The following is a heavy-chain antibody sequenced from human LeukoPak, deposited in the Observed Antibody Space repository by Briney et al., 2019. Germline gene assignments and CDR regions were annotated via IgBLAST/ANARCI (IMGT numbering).Heavy chain of an antibody. D-gene: IGHD3-22*01. V-gene: IGHV4-59*01. CDR1: GGSISSYY. Sequence: SETLSLTCTVSGGSISSYYWSWIRQPPGKGLEWIGYIYYSGSTNYNPSLKSRVTISVDTSKNQFSLKLSSVTAADTAVYYCARGGDYYDSSGYPFDYWGQGTLVTVSP. J-gene: IGHJ4*02. CDR2: IYYSGST. CDR3: ARGGDYYDSSGYPFDY.